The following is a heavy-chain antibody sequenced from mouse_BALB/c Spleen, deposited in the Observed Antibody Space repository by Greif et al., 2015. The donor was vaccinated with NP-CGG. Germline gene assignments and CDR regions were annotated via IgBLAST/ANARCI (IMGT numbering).Heavy chain of an antibody. V-gene: IGHV1-69*01. Sequence: QVQLQQSGAELVMPGASVKMSCKASGYTFTDYWMHWVKQRPGQGLEWIGAIDTSDSYTSYNQKFKGKATLTVDESSSTAYMQLSSLTSEDSAVYYCARFPFFDYWGQGTTLTVSS. CDR1: GYTFTDYW. CDR2: IDTSDSYT. CDR3: ARFPFFDY. J-gene: IGHJ2*01.